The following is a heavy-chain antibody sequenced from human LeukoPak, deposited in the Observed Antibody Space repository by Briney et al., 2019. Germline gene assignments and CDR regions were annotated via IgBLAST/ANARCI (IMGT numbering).Heavy chain of an antibody. Sequence: QTLSLTCAISGDSVSSNSAAWNGIRQSPSRGLEWLGRTYYRSKWYNDYAVSVKSRITINPDTSKNQFSLQLNSVTPEDTAVYYCARDQYYGSGSYLSAFDIWGQGTMVTVSS. CDR1: GDSVSSNSAA. CDR2: TYYRSKWYN. J-gene: IGHJ3*02. V-gene: IGHV6-1*01. CDR3: ARDQYYGSGSYLSAFDI. D-gene: IGHD3-10*01.